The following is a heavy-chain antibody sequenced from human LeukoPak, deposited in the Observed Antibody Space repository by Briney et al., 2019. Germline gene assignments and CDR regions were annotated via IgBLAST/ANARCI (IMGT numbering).Heavy chain of an antibody. V-gene: IGHV4-34*01. J-gene: IGHJ4*02. CDR1: GGSFSGYY. D-gene: IGHD6-19*01. CDR2: INHSGST. Sequence: PSETLSLTCAVYGGSFSGYYWSWIRQPPGKGLEWIGEINHSGSTNYNPSLKSRVTISVDTSKNQFSLKLSSVTAADTAVYYCARDLANKGSSGWLENYFDYWGQGTLVTVSS. CDR3: ARDLANKGSSGWLENYFDY.